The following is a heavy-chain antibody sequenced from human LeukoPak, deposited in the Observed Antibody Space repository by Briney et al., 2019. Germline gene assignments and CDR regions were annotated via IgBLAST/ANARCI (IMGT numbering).Heavy chain of an antibody. V-gene: IGHV3-74*03. D-gene: IGHD3-9*01. Sequence: GGSLRLSCAASGFTFSTYWMHWVSQAPGKGLVWVSRIRPEGTTTAYADSVKGRFTISRDNAKNTLFLQMNSLSAEDTAVYYCARDLDWILFDYWGQGTLVTASS. CDR3: ARDLDWILFDY. J-gene: IGHJ4*02. CDR2: IRPEGTTT. CDR1: GFTFSTYW.